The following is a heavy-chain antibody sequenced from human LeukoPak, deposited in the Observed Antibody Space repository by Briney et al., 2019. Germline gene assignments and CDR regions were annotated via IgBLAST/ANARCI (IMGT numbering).Heavy chain of an antibody. CDR1: GGSISSGGYY. J-gene: IGHJ3*02. CDR3: ARCYGSGDVFDI. D-gene: IGHD3-10*01. CDR2: IYDSGST. Sequence: PSQILSLTCTVSGGSISSGGYYWSWIRQHPGKGLEWIGYIYDSGSTYYSPSLKSRITTSVDTSKSQFSLKLSSVTAADTAVYYCARCYGSGDVFDIWGQGTMVTVSS. V-gene: IGHV4-31*03.